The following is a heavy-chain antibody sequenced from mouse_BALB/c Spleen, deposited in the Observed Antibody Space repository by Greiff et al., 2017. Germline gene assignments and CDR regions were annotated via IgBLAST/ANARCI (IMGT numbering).Heavy chain of an antibody. D-gene: IGHD4-1*01. Sequence: EVQVVESGGGLVQPKGSLKLSCAASGFTFNTYAMNWVRQAPGKGLEWVARIRSKSNNYATYYADSVKDRFTISRDDSQSMLYLQMNNLKTEDTAMYYCVRSSWASYAMDYWGQGTSVTVSS. CDR2: IRSKSNNYAT. CDR3: VRSSWASYAMDY. J-gene: IGHJ4*01. V-gene: IGHV10-1*02. CDR1: GFTFNTYA.